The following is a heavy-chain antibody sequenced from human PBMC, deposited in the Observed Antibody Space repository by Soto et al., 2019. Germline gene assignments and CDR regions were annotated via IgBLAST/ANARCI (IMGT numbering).Heavy chain of an antibody. D-gene: IGHD5-12*01. J-gene: IGHJ4*02. CDR2: IIPIFGTA. CDR1: GGTFSSYA. Sequence: QVQLVQSGAEVKKPGSSVKVSCKASGGTFSSYAISWVRQAPGQGLEWMGGIIPIFGTANYAQKFQGRVTITADESTSTAYMALRSLRSEDTAVYYCARLGLHGYKSSYYFDYWGQGTLVTVSS. CDR3: ARLGLHGYKSSYYFDY. V-gene: IGHV1-69*01.